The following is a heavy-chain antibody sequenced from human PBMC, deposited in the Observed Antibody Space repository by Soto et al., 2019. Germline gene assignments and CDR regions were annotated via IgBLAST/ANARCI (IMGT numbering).Heavy chain of an antibody. CDR3: ARDYSGGSSAPDY. CDR2: IWYDGSNK. CDR1: GFTISSYG. Sequence: QVQLVESRGGVVQPGRSLRLSCAASGFTISSYGMHWVRQAPGKGLEWVAVIWYDGSNKYYADSVKGRFTISRDNSKNTLYLQMNSLRADDTAVYYCARDYSGGSSAPDYWGQGTLVTVSS. V-gene: IGHV3-33*01. D-gene: IGHD2-15*01. J-gene: IGHJ4*02.